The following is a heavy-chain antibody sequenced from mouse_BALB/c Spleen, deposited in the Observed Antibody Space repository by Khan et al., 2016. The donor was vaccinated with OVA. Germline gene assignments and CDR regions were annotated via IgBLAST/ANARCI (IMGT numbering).Heavy chain of an antibody. CDR1: GFSLTGYG. D-gene: IGHD2-10*01. V-gene: IGHV2-6-7*01. CDR3: ARGPYFGNYFAMDY. Sequence: QVQLKESGPGLVAPSQSLSITCTVSGFSLTGYGVNWVRQPPGKGLEWLGVIRGDGITDYNSALKSRLSISKDNSKSQVFLKMNSLQTDDTARYYCARGPYFGNYFAMDYWGQGTSVTVSS. CDR2: IRGDGIT. J-gene: IGHJ4*01.